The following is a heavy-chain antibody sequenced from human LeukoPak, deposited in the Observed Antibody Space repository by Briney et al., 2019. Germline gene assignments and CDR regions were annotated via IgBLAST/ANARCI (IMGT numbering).Heavy chain of an antibody. V-gene: IGHV1-8*01. Sequence: ASVKVSCKASGYTFTSYDINWVRQATGQGLEWMGWMNPNSGNTGYAQKFQGRVTMTRNTSISTAYMELSSLRSEDTAVYYCARVLVGATNYYYYYMDVWGKGTTVTISS. CDR1: GYTFTSYD. CDR3: ARVLVGATNYYYYYMDV. D-gene: IGHD1-26*01. CDR2: MNPNSGNT. J-gene: IGHJ6*03.